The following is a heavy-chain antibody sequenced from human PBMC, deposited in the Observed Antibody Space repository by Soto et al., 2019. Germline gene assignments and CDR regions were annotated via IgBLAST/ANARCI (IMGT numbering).Heavy chain of an antibody. V-gene: IGHV3-33*01. CDR3: ARRVSGSYYNGLGFHYYYYMDV. J-gene: IGHJ6*03. D-gene: IGHD3-10*01. CDR1: GFTFSSYG. Sequence: PGGSLRLSCAASGFTFSSYGMHWVRQAPGKGLEWVAVIWYDGSNKYYADSVKGRFTISRDNSKNTLYLQMNSLRAEDTAVYYCARRVSGSYYNGLGFHYYYYMDVWGKGTTVTVSS. CDR2: IWYDGSNK.